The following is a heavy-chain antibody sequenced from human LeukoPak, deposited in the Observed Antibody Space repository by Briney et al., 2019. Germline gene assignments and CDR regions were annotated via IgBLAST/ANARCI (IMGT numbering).Heavy chain of an antibody. Sequence: SVKVSCKASGGTFSSYAISWVRQAPGPGLEWMGRITPIFGTANYAQKFQGRVTITADKSTNTAYMELSSLRSEDTAVYYCARDGAGGYCSSTRCYVFDPWGQGTLVTVSS. CDR2: ITPIFGTA. CDR1: GGTFSSYA. V-gene: IGHV1-69*06. J-gene: IGHJ5*02. D-gene: IGHD2-2*01. CDR3: ARDGAGGYCSSTRCYVFDP.